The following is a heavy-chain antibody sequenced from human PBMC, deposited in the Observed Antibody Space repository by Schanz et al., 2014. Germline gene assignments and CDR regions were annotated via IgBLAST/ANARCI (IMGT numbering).Heavy chain of an antibody. CDR3: ARGLVRYFAY. D-gene: IGHD2-8*02. CDR2: INPNSGGT. Sequence: QVHLVQSGSEVKKPGASVKVSCKASRYPFTAYYMHWVRQAPGQGLEWMGRINPNSGGTIYAQNFQGRVTMTRDTSISTAYMELSRLRSDDTAVYYCARGLVRYFAYWGQGTLVTVSS. J-gene: IGHJ4*02. V-gene: IGHV1-2*06. CDR1: RYPFTAYY.